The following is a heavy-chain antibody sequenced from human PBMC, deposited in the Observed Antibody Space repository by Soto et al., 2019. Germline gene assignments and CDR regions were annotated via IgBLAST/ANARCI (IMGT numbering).Heavy chain of an antibody. V-gene: IGHV4-39*01. CDR2: IYYSGST. CDR1: GGSISSSSYY. J-gene: IGHJ4*02. D-gene: IGHD6-6*01. Sequence: LQLQESGPGLVKPSETLSLTCTVSGGSISSSSYYLGWIRQPPGKGLEWIGTIYYSGSTYYNPSLKSRVTISVDTSKNQFSLRLSCVTAADTAVYYCARHKWSSSVDYLGQGTLVTVSS. CDR3: ARHKWSSSVDY.